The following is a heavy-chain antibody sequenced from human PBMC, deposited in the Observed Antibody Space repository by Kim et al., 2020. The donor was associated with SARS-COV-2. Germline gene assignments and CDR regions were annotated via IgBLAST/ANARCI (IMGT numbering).Heavy chain of an antibody. Sequence: GESLKISCKGSGYSFTSYWISWVRQMPGKGLEWMGRIDPSDSYTNYSPSFQGHVTISADKSISTAYLQWSSLKASDTAMYYCARRSKGSSSWSPAGFDYWGQGTLVTVSS. CDR3: ARRSKGSSSWSPAGFDY. J-gene: IGHJ4*02. CDR1: GYSFTSYW. V-gene: IGHV5-10-1*01. D-gene: IGHD6-13*01. CDR2: IDPSDSYT.